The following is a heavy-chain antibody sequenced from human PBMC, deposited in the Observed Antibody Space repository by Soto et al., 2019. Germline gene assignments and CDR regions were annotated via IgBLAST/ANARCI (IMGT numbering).Heavy chain of an antibody. D-gene: IGHD2-21*02. CDR2: INPSGGST. V-gene: IGHV1-46*01. CDR1: GYTFTSYY. CDR3: ASPRGAYCGGDCYSPYYYYGMDV. J-gene: IGHJ6*02. Sequence: ASVKVSCKASGYTFTSYYMHWVRQAPGQGLEWMGIINPSGGSTSYAQKFQGRVTMARDTSTSTVYMELSSLRSEDTAVYYCASPRGAYCGGDCYSPYYYYGMDVWGQGTTVTVS.